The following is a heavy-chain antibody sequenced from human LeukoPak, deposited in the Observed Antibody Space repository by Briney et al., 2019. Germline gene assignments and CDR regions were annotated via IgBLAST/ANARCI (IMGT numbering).Heavy chain of an antibody. V-gene: IGHV4-59*01. CDR1: GGSISSYY. Sequence: SETLSLTCTVSGGSISSYYWSWIRQPPGKGLEWIGYIYYSGSTNYNPSLKSRVTISVDTSKNQFSLKLSSVTAADTAVYYCARDSLSSSGYYYYMSAFDIWGQGTMVTVSS. CDR2: IYYSGST. CDR3: ARDSLSSSGYYYYMSAFDI. D-gene: IGHD3-22*01. J-gene: IGHJ3*02.